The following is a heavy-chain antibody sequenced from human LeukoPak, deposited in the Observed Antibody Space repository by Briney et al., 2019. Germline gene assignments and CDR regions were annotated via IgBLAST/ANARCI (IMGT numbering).Heavy chain of an antibody. D-gene: IGHD4-11*01. CDR3: ARYDVGSNWAQSFDL. CDR1: GGSISSSSYY. CDR2: TGNTGNT. Sequence: KPSETLSLTCTVSGGSISSSSYYWNWIRQPPGKGLEGVGFARYTGNTGNTNYNPSLQSRVIISIDTSKRQFSLKLTSVTAADTAVYYCARYDVGSNWAQSFDLWGQGTMVTVSS. J-gene: IGHJ3*01. V-gene: IGHV4-61*01.